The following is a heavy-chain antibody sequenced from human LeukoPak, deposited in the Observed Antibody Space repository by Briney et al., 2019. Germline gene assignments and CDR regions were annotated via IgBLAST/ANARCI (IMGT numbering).Heavy chain of an antibody. V-gene: IGHV4-30-2*01. J-gene: IGHJ2*01. CDR1: GGSISSGGYS. CDR2: ISHSGST. Sequence: SQTLSLTCAVSGGSISSGGYSWSWIRQPPGKGLEWIGYISHSGSTYYNPSLKSRVTISVERSKNQFSLNLRYVTAADTAVYYCAREVPWVWNFDLWGRGTLVTVSS. D-gene: IGHD1-26*01. CDR3: AREVPWVWNFDL.